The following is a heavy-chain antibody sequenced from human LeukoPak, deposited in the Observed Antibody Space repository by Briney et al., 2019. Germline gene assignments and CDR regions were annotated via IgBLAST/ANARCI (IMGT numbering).Heavy chain of an antibody. CDR1: GGTFSSYA. CDR3: ASDSGLGYSSSLGDY. CDR2: IIPIFGTA. D-gene: IGHD6-13*01. J-gene: IGHJ4*02. V-gene: IGHV1-69*05. Sequence: GASVKVSCKASGGTFSSYAISWVRQGPGQGLEWVGRIIPIFGTANYAQKCQGRVTITTDEPTSTAYMELSSQRSEDTAVYYCASDSGLGYSSSLGDYWGQGTLVTVPS.